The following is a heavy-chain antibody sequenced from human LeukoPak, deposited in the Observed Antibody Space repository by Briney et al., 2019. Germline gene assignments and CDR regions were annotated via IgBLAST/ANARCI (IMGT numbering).Heavy chain of an antibody. J-gene: IGHJ6*02. CDR3: ARNNGMDV. V-gene: IGHV3-7*03. CDR1: GFALSSQW. Sequence: GGSLRLSCAASGFALSSQWMTWVRQVPGRGPEWVANVNRDGSETYYLDSVKGRFTISKDNAKNSLYLQMNSLRAEDTALYHCARNNGMDVWGQGTTVTVSS. CDR2: VNRDGSET.